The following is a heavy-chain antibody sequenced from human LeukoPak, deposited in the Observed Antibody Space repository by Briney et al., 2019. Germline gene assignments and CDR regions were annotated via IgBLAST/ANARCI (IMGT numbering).Heavy chain of an antibody. J-gene: IGHJ3*02. V-gene: IGHV4-4*07. CDR2: IYTSGST. D-gene: IGHD2-15*01. Sequence: SETLSLTCTVSGGFISSYYWSWIRQPAGKGLEWIGRIYTSGSTNYNPSLKSRVTMSVDTSKNQFSLKLSSVTAADTAVYYCPSLNCSGGSCYNAFDIWGQGTMVTVSA. CDR3: PSLNCSGGSCYNAFDI. CDR1: GGFISSYY.